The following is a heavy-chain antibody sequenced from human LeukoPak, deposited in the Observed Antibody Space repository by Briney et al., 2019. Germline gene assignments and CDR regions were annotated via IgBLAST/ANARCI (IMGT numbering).Heavy chain of an antibody. Sequence: SETLSLTCTVSGGSISSTSHYWGWIRQPPGKGLEWIGNIYYSGSTYYNPSLKSRITISVDTSKNQFSLQLSSVTAADTAVYYCASIPWGSGSVIYLLNWGQGALVTVSS. CDR3: ASIPWGSGSVIYLLN. CDR1: GGSISSTSHY. V-gene: IGHV4-39*01. CDR2: IYYSGST. J-gene: IGHJ4*02. D-gene: IGHD3-10*01.